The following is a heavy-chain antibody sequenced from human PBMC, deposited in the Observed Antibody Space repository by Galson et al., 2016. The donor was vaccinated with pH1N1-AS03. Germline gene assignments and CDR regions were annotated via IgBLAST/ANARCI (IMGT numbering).Heavy chain of an antibody. Sequence: KVSCKASDYTFTNYGISWVRQAPGQGLEWMGFIYPGDSDTKYSPSFQGQVTISADKSISTAYLRWNSLKASDTAMYYCARGDGYNYYFDYWGQGTLVTVSS. D-gene: IGHD5-24*01. V-gene: IGHV5-51*01. CDR1: DYTFTNYG. CDR2: IYPGDSDT. J-gene: IGHJ4*02. CDR3: ARGDGYNYYFDY.